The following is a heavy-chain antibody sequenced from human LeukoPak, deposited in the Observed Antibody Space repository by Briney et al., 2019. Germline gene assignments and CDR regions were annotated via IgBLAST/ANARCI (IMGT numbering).Heavy chain of an antibody. V-gene: IGHV5-51*01. J-gene: IGHJ3*02. Sequence: LGESLKISCKGSGYSFTSYWIGWVRQMPGKGLEWMGIIYPGDSDTRYSPSFQGQVTISADKSISTAYLQWSSLKASDTAMYYCARLYYYDSSGDDAFDIWGQGTMVTVSS. CDR3: ARLYYYDSSGDDAFDI. D-gene: IGHD3-22*01. CDR2: IYPGDSDT. CDR1: GYSFTSYW.